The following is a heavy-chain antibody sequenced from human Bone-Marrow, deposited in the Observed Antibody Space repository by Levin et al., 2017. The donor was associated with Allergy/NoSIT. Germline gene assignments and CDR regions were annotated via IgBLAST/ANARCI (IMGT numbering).Heavy chain of an antibody. D-gene: IGHD5/OR15-5a*01. V-gene: IGHV3-30*02. CDR3: AIEDSSVRDNWIDA. J-gene: IGHJ5*02. CDR2: VMHHGTEK. CDR1: GFTFRTDN. Sequence: GGSLRLSCAASGFTFRTDNMHWLRQSPGKGLEWVAFVMHHGTEKYYADSVRGRFTVSRDNSNNTLYLQMNSLRAEDTAIYYCAIEDSSVRDNWIDAWGQGVLFTVSS.